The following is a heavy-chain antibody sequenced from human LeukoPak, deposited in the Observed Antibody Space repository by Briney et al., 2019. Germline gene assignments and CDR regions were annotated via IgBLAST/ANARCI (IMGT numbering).Heavy chain of an antibody. Sequence: SETLSLTCTVSGGSISSYYWTWIRQPPGKGLEWIGNIYYSGSSYYNPSLKSRVTISVDTSKNQFSLKMSSVTAADTAVFYCARQSGVSSDNYFGMDVWGQGTTVTVSS. CDR1: GGSISSYY. V-gene: IGHV4-59*04. CDR2: IYYSGSS. J-gene: IGHJ6*02. D-gene: IGHD1-26*01. CDR3: ARQSGVSSDNYFGMDV.